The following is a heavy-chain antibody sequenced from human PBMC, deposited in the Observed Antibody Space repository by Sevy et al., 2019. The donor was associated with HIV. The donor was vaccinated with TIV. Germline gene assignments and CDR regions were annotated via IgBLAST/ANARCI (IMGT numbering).Heavy chain of an antibody. D-gene: IGHD6-19*01. J-gene: IGHJ6*02. Sequence: GGSLRLSCAASGFTFSDYYMSWIRQAPGKGLEWVSYISSSGSTIYYADSVKGRFTISRDNAKNSLYLQMNSLRAEDMAVYYCARAPSIAVAGTWDYYGMDVWGQGTTVTVSS. V-gene: IGHV3-11*01. CDR1: GFTFSDYY. CDR2: ISSSGSTI. CDR3: ARAPSIAVAGTWDYYGMDV.